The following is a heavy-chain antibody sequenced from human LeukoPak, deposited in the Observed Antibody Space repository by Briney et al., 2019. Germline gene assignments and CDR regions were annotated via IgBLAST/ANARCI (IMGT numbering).Heavy chain of an antibody. D-gene: IGHD2-2*01. V-gene: IGHV1-18*01. J-gene: IGHJ5*02. CDR3: ARDCYCSSTSCYTYNWFDP. CDR1: GYTFTSYG. Sequence: ASVKVSCKASGYTFTSYGISLVRQAPGQGLEWMGWISAYNGNTNYAQKLQGRVTMTTDTSTSTAYMELRSLRAEDTAVYYCARDCYCSSTSCYTYNWFDPWGQGTLVTVSS. CDR2: ISAYNGNT.